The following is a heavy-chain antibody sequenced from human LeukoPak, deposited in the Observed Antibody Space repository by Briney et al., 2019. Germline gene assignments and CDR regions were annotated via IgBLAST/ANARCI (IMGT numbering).Heavy chain of an antibody. CDR3: ARDPKGPDDYVSDY. V-gene: IGHV3-21*01. J-gene: IGHJ4*02. Sequence: GGSLRLSCAASGFTFSSYSMNWVRQAPGKGLKWVSSISSSSSYIYYADSVKGRFTISRDNAKNSLYLQMNSLRAEDTAVYYCARDPKGPDDYVSDYWGQGTLVTVSS. D-gene: IGHD3-16*01. CDR1: GFTFSSYS. CDR2: ISSSSSYI.